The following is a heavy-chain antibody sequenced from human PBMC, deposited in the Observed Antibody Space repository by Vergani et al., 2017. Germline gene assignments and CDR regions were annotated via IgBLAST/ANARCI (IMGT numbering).Heavy chain of an antibody. J-gene: IGHJ3*02. Sequence: QVQLQESGPGLVKPSQTLSLTCTVSGSSISSGGYYWSWIRQHPGKGLEWIGYIYYSGRTYYNPSLKSRVTISVDTSKNQFSLKLSSVTAADTAVYYCARGIVVVMAFDIWGQGTMVTVSS. V-gene: IGHV4-31*03. D-gene: IGHD2-21*01. CDR2: IYYSGRT. CDR1: GSSISSGGYY. CDR3: ARGIVVVMAFDI.